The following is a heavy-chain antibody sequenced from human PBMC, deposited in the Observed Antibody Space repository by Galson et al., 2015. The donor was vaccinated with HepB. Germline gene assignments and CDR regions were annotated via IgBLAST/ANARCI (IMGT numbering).Heavy chain of an antibody. CDR3: ARERDYDFWSGYYVDV. D-gene: IGHD3-3*01. J-gene: IGHJ6*02. CDR1: GGSISSGSYY. V-gene: IGHV4-61*02. CDR2: IYTSGST. Sequence: TLSLTCTLSGGSISSGSYYWSWIRQPAGKGLEWIGRIYTSGSTNYNPSLKSRVTISVDTSKNQFSLKLSSVTAADTAVYYCARERDYDFWSGYYVDVWGQGTTVTVSS.